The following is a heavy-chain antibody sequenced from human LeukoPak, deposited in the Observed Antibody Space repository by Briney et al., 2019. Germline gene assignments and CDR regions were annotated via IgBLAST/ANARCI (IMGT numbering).Heavy chain of an antibody. V-gene: IGHV5-51*01. CDR3: ARHGSGGSCYSGLADY. D-gene: IGHD2-15*01. CDR1: GYSFTSYW. CDR2: IYTGDSDT. J-gene: IGHJ4*02. Sequence: GESLKISCKGSGYSFTSYWIGWVRQMPGKGLEWMGIIYTGDSDTRYSPSFQGQVTISADKSISTAYLQWSSLKASDTAMYYCARHGSGGSCYSGLADYWGQGTLVTVSS.